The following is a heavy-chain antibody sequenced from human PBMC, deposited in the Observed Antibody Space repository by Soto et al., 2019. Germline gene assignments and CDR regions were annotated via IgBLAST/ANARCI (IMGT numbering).Heavy chain of an antibody. Sequence: SETLSLTCIVSGGSVGSGAYYWSWIRQPPGNALEWIGYIQYSGDTNYNSSLKSRVTISVDMSRNRFSLKLTSVTAADTAFYYCSRHDYSDRAFDCWCQGTMVTVS. CDR2: IQYSGDT. V-gene: IGHV4-61*08. CDR3: SRHDYSDRAFDC. CDR1: GGSVGSGAYY. J-gene: IGHJ3*01. D-gene: IGHD3-22*01.